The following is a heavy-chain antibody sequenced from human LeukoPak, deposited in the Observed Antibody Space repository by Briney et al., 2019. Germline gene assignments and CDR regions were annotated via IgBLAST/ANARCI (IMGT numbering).Heavy chain of an antibody. J-gene: IGHJ4*02. V-gene: IGHV3-30*18. CDR3: AKAAPTYYYDSSGYYPGDY. CDR1: GFTFSSYG. CDR2: ILYDGSNK. Sequence: PGGSLRLSCAASGFTFSSYGMHWVRQAPGKVLEWVAVILYDGSNKYYADSVKGRFTISRDNSKNTLYLQMNSLRAEDTAVYYCAKAAPTYYYDSSGYYPGDYWGQGTLVTVSS. D-gene: IGHD3-22*01.